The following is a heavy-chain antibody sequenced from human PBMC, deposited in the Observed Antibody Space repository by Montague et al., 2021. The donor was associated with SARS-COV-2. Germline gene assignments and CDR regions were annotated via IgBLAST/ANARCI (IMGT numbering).Heavy chain of an antibody. CDR2: IWYDGSNK. V-gene: IGHV3-33*01. J-gene: IGHJ5*02. CDR1: GFTFSSYG. D-gene: IGHD6-19*01. Sequence: SLRLSCAASGFTFSSYGMHWVRRAPGKGLEWVAVIWYDGSNKYYADSVKGRFTISRDNSKNTLYLQMNSLRAEDTAVYYCARDLAVAENWFDPWGQGTLVTVSS. CDR3: ARDLAVAENWFDP.